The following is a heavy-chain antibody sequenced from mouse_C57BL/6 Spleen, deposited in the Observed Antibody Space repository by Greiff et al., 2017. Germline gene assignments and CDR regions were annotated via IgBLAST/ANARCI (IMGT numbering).Heavy chain of an antibody. CDR1: GYTFTSYW. Sequence: QVQLQQPGAELVMPGASVKLSCKASGYTFTSYWMHWVKQRPGQGLEWIGEIDPSDSYTNYNQKFKGKSTLTVDKSSSTAYMQLSSLTSEDSAVYYCALYYGSSLDYWGQGTTLTVSS. CDR2: IDPSDSYT. V-gene: IGHV1-69*01. CDR3: ALYYGSSLDY. D-gene: IGHD1-1*01. J-gene: IGHJ2*01.